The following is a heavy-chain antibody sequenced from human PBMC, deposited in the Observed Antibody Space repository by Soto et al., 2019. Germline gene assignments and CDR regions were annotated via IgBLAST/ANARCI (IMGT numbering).Heavy chain of an antibody. CDR1: GGSISGYY. V-gene: IGHV4-59*01. CDR3: TRDGDGGMTTTPYNYYGMEV. J-gene: IGHJ6*02. Sequence: SETLSLTCTVSGGSISGYYWSWILQPPGKGLAWIGNVYYSGGAKYNPSVQRRVSISVDMYKNKLFPKPSSVTAADTAVYYCTRDGDGGMTTTPYNYYGMEVWGPGITVTVSS. CDR2: VYYSGGA. D-gene: IGHD2-21*02.